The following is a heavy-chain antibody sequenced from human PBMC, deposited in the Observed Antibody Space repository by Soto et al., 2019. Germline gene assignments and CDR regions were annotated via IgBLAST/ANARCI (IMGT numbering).Heavy chain of an antibody. Sequence: QVQLVESGGGVVQPGRSLRLSCAASGFTFSSYGMHWVRQAPGKGLEWVAVISYDGSNKYYADSVKGRFTISRDNSKNTLYLQMNSLRAEDTVVYYCAKAPWYYYDSSGPNARDYYYYGMDVCGQGTTVTVAS. CDR1: GFTFSSYG. CDR3: AKAPWYYYDSSGPNARDYYYYGMDV. D-gene: IGHD3-22*01. V-gene: IGHV3-30*18. CDR2: ISYDGSNK. J-gene: IGHJ6*02.